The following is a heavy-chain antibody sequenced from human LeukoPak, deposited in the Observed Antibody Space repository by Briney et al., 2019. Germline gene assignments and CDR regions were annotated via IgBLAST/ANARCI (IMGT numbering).Heavy chain of an antibody. V-gene: IGHV3-48*03. J-gene: IGHJ5*02. CDR3: ARVGSSSFSRGWFDP. Sequence: GGSLRPSCAASGFTFSSYEMNWVRQAPGKGLEWVSYISSSGSTIYYADSVKGRFTISRDNAKNSLYLQMNSLRAEDTAVYYCARVGSSSFSRGWFDPWGQGTLVTVSS. CDR1: GFTFSSYE. D-gene: IGHD6-6*01. CDR2: ISSSGSTI.